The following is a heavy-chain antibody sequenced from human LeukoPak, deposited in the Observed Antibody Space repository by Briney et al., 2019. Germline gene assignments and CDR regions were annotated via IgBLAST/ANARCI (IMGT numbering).Heavy chain of an antibody. J-gene: IGHJ1*01. CDR1: GFSFSDSG. Sequence: PGGSLRLSCAASGFSFSDSGIHWVRQAPGKGLEWVSFIQSDGSEIFYADSVKGRFTISRDNSKNTVFLQMNSLRAEDTAVYYCAKVPSYSSSWNVYFQHWGQGTLVTVSS. V-gene: IGHV3-30*02. CDR3: AKVPSYSSSWNVYFQH. CDR2: IQSDGSEI. D-gene: IGHD6-13*01.